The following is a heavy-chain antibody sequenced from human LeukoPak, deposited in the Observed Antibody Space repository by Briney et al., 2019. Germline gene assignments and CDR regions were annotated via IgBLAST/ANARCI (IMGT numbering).Heavy chain of an antibody. D-gene: IGHD1-26*01. Sequence: GGSLRLSCAASGFTFSSYAMSWVRQAPGKGLEWVSAISGSGGSTYYADSVKGRFTISRDNAKNSLYLQMNSLRAEDTAVYYCARGAIVGANFDYWGQGTLVTVSS. CDR2: ISGSGGST. J-gene: IGHJ4*02. CDR1: GFTFSSYA. CDR3: ARGAIVGANFDY. V-gene: IGHV3-23*01.